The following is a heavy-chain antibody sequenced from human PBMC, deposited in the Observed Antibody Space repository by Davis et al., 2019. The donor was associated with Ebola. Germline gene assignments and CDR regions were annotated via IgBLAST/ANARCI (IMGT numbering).Heavy chain of an antibody. V-gene: IGHV4-4*02. J-gene: IGHJ3*01. CDR3: ARRPHLRGTKRYSSSAA. CDR1: GDSITNRNW. Sequence: SETLSLTCSVSGDSITNRNWWSWVRQSPGKGLEWIGEIYHGGITNYNPSLKSRVTISMDKSKNQFALNLSLVTAADTAVYYCARRPHLRGTKRYSSSAAWGQGTMVTVSS. D-gene: IGHD6-6*01. CDR2: IYHGGIT.